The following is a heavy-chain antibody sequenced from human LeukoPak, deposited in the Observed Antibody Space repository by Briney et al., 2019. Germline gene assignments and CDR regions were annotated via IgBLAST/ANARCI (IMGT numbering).Heavy chain of an antibody. CDR3: AREALGYCSSTSCYPDY. CDR1: GYTFTGYY. CDR2: INPNSGGT. Sequence: GASVKVSCKASGYTFTGYYMHWVRQAPGQGLEWMGWINPNSGGTNYAQKFQGRVTMTRDTSISTVYMELSSLRSEDTAVYYCAREALGYCSSTSCYPDYWGQGTLVTVSS. J-gene: IGHJ4*02. V-gene: IGHV1-2*02. D-gene: IGHD2-2*01.